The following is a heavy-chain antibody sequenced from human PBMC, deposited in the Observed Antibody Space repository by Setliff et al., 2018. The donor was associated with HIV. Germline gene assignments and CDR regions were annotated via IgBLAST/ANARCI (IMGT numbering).Heavy chain of an antibody. J-gene: IGHJ6*02. D-gene: IGHD4-17*01. CDR2: ISYDGSNK. Sequence: SLRLSCAASGFIFSSYGMYWVRQAPGKGLEWVAVISYDGSNKYYADSVKGRFTISRDNSKNTLYLQMNNLRPEDTAVYYCAKDFQWSTVNTPLNYQYGMDAWGQGTTVTVSS. CDR1: GFIFSSYG. CDR3: AKDFQWSTVNTPLNYQYGMDA. V-gene: IGHV3-33*03.